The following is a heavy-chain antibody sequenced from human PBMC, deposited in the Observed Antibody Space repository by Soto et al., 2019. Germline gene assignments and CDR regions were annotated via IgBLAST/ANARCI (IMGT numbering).Heavy chain of an antibody. CDR1: GGSFNDYY. V-gene: IGHV4-34*01. J-gene: IGHJ5*02. CDR3: ASRRPSALPVHGFGP. D-gene: IGHD2-2*01. CDR2: ISHSGST. Sequence: PSEPLSLTYGVYGGSFNDYYWTWILQPTGKGLEWIGEISHSGSTDYNPSLKSRVTISVDTSEKQFSLKVTSVTAADTAVYYCASRRPSALPVHGFGPSGQGPLVTVSS.